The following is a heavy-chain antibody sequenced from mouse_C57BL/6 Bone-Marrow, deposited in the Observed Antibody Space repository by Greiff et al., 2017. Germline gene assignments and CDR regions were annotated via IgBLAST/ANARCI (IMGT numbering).Heavy chain of an antibody. J-gene: IGHJ4*01. CDR1: GYTFTDYN. CDR2: INPNNGGT. CDR3: ARYYYGSDAMDY. Sequence: EVQLQQSGPELVKPGASVKIPCKASGYTFTDYNMDWVKQSHGKSLEWIGDINPNNGGTIYNQKFKGKATLTVDKSSSTAYMELRSLTSEDTAVYYCARYYYGSDAMDYWGQGTSVTVSS. V-gene: IGHV1-18*01. D-gene: IGHD1-1*01.